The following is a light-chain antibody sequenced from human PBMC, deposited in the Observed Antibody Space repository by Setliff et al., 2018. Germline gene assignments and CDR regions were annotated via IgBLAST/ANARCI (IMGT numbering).Light chain of an antibody. CDR1: QDISNL. Sequence: DFQLTQSPSLLSASVGDTITITCRASQDISNLLAWYQQRPGNAPKLLVYGASTSHSGAPSRFSGSGSGTAFTLIISGLQPEDFATYYCHQFHSYPFTFGPGTKVDIK. CDR2: GAS. CDR3: HQFHSYPFT. V-gene: IGKV1-9*01. J-gene: IGKJ3*01.